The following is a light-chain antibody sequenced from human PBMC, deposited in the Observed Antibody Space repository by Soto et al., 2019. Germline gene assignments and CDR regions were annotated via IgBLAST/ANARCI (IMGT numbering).Light chain of an antibody. Sequence: ENVLSQSVGALSLSPGERATLSCRASQSVSSSYLAWYQQKPGQAPRLLIYGAASRATGSPDRCSGSGSGTDFTLTISRLEPEDFAVYYCQQYGSSLPITFGQGTRLEI. CDR3: QQYGSSLPIT. V-gene: IGKV3-20*01. J-gene: IGKJ5*01. CDR1: QSVSSSY. CDR2: GAA.